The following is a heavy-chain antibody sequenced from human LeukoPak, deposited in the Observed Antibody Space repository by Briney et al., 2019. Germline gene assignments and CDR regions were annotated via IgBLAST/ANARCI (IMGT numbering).Heavy chain of an antibody. CDR2: IKQDGSEK. Sequence: GGSLRLSCAVSGITFQRYWMTWVRQAPGKGLEWVANIKQDGSEKYYVDPVKGRFTISRDNAKNSLYLQMNSLRVEDTAVYYCARARIGHNFDYWGQGTLVTVSS. J-gene: IGHJ4*02. V-gene: IGHV3-7*01. CDR3: ARARIGHNFDY. CDR1: GITFQRYW. D-gene: IGHD1-14*01.